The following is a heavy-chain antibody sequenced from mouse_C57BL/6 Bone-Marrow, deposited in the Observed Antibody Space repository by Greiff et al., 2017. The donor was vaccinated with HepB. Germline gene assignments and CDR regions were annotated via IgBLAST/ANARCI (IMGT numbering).Heavy chain of an antibody. J-gene: IGHJ1*03. V-gene: IGHV1-74*01. CDR1: GYTFTSYW. D-gene: IGHD1-1*01. Sequence: QVQLQQPGAELVKPGASVKVSCKASGYTFTSYWMHWVKQRPGQGLEWIGRIHPSDSDTNYNQKFKGKATLTVDKSSRTAYMQLSSLTSEDSAVYYCANGAYYYGSPGWYFDVWGTGTTVTVSS. CDR2: IHPSDSDT. CDR3: ANGAYYYGSPGWYFDV.